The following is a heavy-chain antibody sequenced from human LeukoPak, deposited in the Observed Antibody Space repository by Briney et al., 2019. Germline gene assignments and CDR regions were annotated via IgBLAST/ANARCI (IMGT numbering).Heavy chain of an antibody. CDR2: INHSGST. V-gene: IGHV4-34*01. CDR1: GGSFSGYY. J-gene: IGHJ5*02. CDR3: ARRFLDCTGGVCYRRKWFDP. Sequence: SETLSLTCAVYGGSFSGYYWSWIRQPPGKGLEWIGEINHSGSTNYNPSLKSRVTISVDTSKNQFSLKLSSVTAADTAVYYCARRFLDCTGGVCYRRKWFDPWGQGTLVTVSS. D-gene: IGHD2-8*02.